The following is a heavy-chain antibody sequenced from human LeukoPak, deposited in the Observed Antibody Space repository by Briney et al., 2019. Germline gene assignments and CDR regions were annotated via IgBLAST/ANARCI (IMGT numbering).Heavy chain of an antibody. D-gene: IGHD1-14*01. Sequence: KPSETLSLTCAVYGGSFSGYYWSWIRQPPGKGLEWLGEINHSGSTNYNPSLKSRVTISVDTSKNQFSLKLSSVTAADTAVYYCARVFVEEPDFTDAFDIWGQGTMVTVSS. J-gene: IGHJ3*02. CDR2: INHSGST. V-gene: IGHV4-34*01. CDR1: GGSFSGYY. CDR3: ARVFVEEPDFTDAFDI.